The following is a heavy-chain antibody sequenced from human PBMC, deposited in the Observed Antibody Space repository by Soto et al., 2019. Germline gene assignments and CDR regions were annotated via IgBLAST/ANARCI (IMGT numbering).Heavy chain of an antibody. Sequence: PGGSLRLSCAASGFTVSSNYMSWVRQAPGKGLEWVSVIYSGGSTYYADSVKGRFTISRDNSKNTLYLQMNSLRAEDTAVYYCARDLWRGYCSGGSCYKESRFDYWGQGTQVTVSS. CDR3: ARDLWRGYCSGGSCYKESRFDY. J-gene: IGHJ4*02. D-gene: IGHD2-15*01. CDR1: GFTVSSNY. CDR2: IYSGGST. V-gene: IGHV3-66*01.